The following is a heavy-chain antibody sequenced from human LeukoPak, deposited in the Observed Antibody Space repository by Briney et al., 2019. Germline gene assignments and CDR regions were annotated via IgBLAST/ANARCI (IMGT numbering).Heavy chain of an antibody. CDR2: IYPRDSDT. CDR3: ARRKPLGSTFYGMDV. Sequence: GESLKTSRKGSGYSFTSYWIGWVRQMPGKGLEWMGNIYPRDSDTRYSPSFQGQVTISADKSISTAYLQWSSLKASDTAMYYCARRKPLGSTFYGMDVWGQGATVTVSS. J-gene: IGHJ6*01. CDR1: GYSFTSYW. D-gene: IGHD2-2*01. V-gene: IGHV5-51*01.